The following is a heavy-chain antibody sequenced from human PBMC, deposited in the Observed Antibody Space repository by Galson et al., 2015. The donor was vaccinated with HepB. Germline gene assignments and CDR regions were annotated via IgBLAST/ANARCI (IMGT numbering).Heavy chain of an antibody. CDR3: ALGARFLEWLLDY. D-gene: IGHD3-3*01. V-gene: IGHV1-69*13. J-gene: IGHJ4*02. Sequence: SVKVSCKASGGTFSSYAISWVRQAPGQGLEWMGGIIPIFGTANYAQKFQGRVTITADESTSTAYMELSSLRSEDTAVYYCALGARFLEWLLDYWGQGTLVTVSS. CDR2: IIPIFGTA. CDR1: GGTFSSYA.